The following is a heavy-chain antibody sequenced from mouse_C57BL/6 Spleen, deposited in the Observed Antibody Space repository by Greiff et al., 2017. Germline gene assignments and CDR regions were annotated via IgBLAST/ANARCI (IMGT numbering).Heavy chain of an antibody. V-gene: IGHV1-15*01. CDR2: IDPETGGT. Sequence: QVQLQQSGAELVRPGASVTLSCKASGYTFTDYEMHWVKQTPVHGLEWIGAIDPETGGTAYNQKFKGKAILTADKSFSTAYMELRSLTSEDSAVYYCTRDSSGYLAWFAYWGQGTLVTVSA. CDR3: TRDSSGYLAWFAY. CDR1: GYTFTDYE. D-gene: IGHD3-2*02. J-gene: IGHJ3*01.